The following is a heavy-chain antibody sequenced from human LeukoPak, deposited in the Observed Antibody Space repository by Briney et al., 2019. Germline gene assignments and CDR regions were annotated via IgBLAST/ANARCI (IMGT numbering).Heavy chain of an antibody. CDR3: ARRHDYVWGSWSY. J-gene: IGHJ4*02. CDR2: ISSSSSYI. V-gene: IGHV3-21*01. CDR1: GFTFSSYS. Sequence: GGSLRLSCAAFGFTFSSYSMNWVRQAPGKGLEWVSSISSSSSYIYYADSVKGRFTISRDNAKNSLYLQMNSLRAEDTAVYYCARRHDYVWGSWSYWGQGTLVTVSS. D-gene: IGHD3-16*01.